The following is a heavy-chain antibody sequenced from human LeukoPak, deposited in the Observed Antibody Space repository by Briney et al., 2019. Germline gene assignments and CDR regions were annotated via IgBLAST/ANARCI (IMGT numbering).Heavy chain of an antibody. J-gene: IGHJ4*02. CDR1: GFTVSSNY. V-gene: IGHV3-53*01. CDR3: ARLFYSGSYGGSY. Sequence: GGSLRLSCAASGFTVSSNYMSWVRQAPGKGLEWVSVIYSGGSTYYADSVKGRFTISRDNSKNTLYLQMNSLRAGDTAVYYCARLFYSGSYGGSYWGQGTLVTVSS. CDR2: IYSGGST. D-gene: IGHD1-26*01.